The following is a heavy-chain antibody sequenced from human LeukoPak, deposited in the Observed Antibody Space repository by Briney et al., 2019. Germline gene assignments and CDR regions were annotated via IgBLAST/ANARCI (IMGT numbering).Heavy chain of an antibody. J-gene: IGHJ4*02. CDR2: ISGSGGST. D-gene: IGHD6-19*01. V-gene: IGHV3-23*01. CDR3: AKYSSGWYERYFDY. CDR1: GFTFSSYA. Sequence: PGGSLRLSCAASGFTFSSYAMSRVRQAPGKGLEWVSAISGSGGSTYYADSVKGRFTISRDNSKNTLYLQMNSLRAEDAAVYYCAKYSSGWYERYFDYWGQGTLVTVSS.